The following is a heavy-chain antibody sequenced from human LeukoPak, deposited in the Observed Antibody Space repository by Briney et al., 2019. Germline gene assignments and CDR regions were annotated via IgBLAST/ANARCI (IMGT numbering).Heavy chain of an antibody. J-gene: IGHJ6*02. Sequence: QPGGSLRLSCAASGFTVSSNYMGWVRQAQGKGLEWVSVIYSGGSTYYAGSVKGRFTISRDNSKNTLCLQMNSLRAEDTAVYYCARSRSYYYGMDVWGQGTTVTVSS. CDR1: GFTVSSNY. CDR2: IYSGGST. CDR3: ARSRSYYYGMDV. D-gene: IGHD2-2*01. V-gene: IGHV3-53*01.